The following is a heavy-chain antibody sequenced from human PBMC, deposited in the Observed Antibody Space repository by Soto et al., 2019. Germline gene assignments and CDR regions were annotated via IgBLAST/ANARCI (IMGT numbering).Heavy chain of an antibody. CDR3: ARAPEQLWISWFDP. D-gene: IGHD5-18*01. V-gene: IGHV1-3*01. Sequence: WASVKVSCKASGYTFTSYAMHWVRQAPGQRLEWMGWINAGNGNTKYSQKFQGRVTITRDTSASTAYMELSSLRSEDTAVYYCARAPEQLWISWFDPWGQGTQVTVSS. CDR2: INAGNGNT. CDR1: GYTFTSYA. J-gene: IGHJ5*02.